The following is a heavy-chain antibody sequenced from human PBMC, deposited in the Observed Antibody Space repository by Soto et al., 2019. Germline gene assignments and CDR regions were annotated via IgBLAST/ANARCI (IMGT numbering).Heavy chain of an antibody. Sequence: GASVKVSCKAAGYAFTSYGISWVRQAPGQGLEWMGWISAYNGNTNYAQKLQGRVTMTTGTSTSTAYMELRSLRSDDTAVYYCARGRDSYRYYYYYGMDVWGQGTTVTVSS. CDR1: GYAFTSYG. CDR3: ARGRDSYRYYYYYGMDV. J-gene: IGHJ6*02. CDR2: ISAYNGNT. V-gene: IGHV1-18*04.